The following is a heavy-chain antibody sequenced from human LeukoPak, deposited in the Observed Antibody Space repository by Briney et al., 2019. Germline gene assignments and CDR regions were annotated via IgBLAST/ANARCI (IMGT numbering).Heavy chain of an antibody. Sequence: SETLSLTCAVYGGSFSGYYWSWVRQPPGKGLEWIGEINHSGSTNYNPSLKSRVTMSVDTSKNQFSLKLSSVTAADTAVYYCARGGYMDVWGKGTTVTVSS. V-gene: IGHV4-34*01. CDR2: INHSGST. J-gene: IGHJ6*03. CDR3: ARGGYMDV. CDR1: GGSFSGYY.